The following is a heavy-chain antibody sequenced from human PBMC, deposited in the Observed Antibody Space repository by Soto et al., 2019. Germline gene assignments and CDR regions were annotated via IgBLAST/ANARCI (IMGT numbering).Heavy chain of an antibody. Sequence: QVQLVQSGAEVKKPGASVKISCKASGYTFTNYAIHWVRQAPGQRLEWMGWINAGNGDTKYSQKFQGRVTITSDTYAPTAYMELSSLRSEDTAVYYCARDRVVVVGATGSFAIWGQGTTVIVSS. J-gene: IGHJ3*02. D-gene: IGHD2-15*01. V-gene: IGHV1-3*01. CDR2: INAGNGDT. CDR1: GYTFTNYA. CDR3: ARDRVVVVGATGSFAI.